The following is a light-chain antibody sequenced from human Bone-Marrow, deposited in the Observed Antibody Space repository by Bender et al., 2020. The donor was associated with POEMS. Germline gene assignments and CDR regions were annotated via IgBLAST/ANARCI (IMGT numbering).Light chain of an antibody. CDR2: EVT. V-gene: IGLV2-8*01. CDR3: QSYDNSLGGWM. J-gene: IGLJ3*02. CDR1: NSDIGSYNF. Sequence: QSALTQPASVSGSLGQSITISCTGSNSDIGSYNFVSWYQQHPGKAPKLMIYEVTKRPSGVPDRFSGSKSGNTASLTVSGLQAEDEGDYYCQSYDNSLGGWMFGGGTKLTVL.